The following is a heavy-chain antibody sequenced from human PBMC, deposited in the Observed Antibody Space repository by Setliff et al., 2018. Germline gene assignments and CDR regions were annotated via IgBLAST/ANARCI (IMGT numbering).Heavy chain of an antibody. D-gene: IGHD6-19*01. CDR2: IKSKIDGGTT. CDR3: TTVTPGWADYYYGMDV. V-gene: IGHV3-15*01. J-gene: IGHJ6*02. CDR1: GFSFNNAW. Sequence: GGSLRLSCAASGFSFNNAWMSWVRQAPGKGLEWVGRIKSKIDGGTTDYVAPVKGRFTISRDDSKNTLFVQMNNLKTEDTAVYYCTTVTPGWADYYYGMDVWGQGTTVTVSS.